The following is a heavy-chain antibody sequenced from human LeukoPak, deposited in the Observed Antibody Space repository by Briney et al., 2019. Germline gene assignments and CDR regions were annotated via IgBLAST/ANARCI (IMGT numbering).Heavy chain of an antibody. Sequence: GGALRLSCAASGFTFRTYWMHWGREAPGKGLGWVSCISSDGSTTNYADSVKGRFTISRDNAKNTVYLQMNSLRAEDTAVYYCARDGGYGVDYWGPGTLVTVSS. D-gene: IGHD5/OR15-5a*01. J-gene: IGHJ4*01. CDR2: ISSDGSTT. CDR3: ARDGGYGVDY. V-gene: IGHV3-74*01. CDR1: GFTFRTYW.